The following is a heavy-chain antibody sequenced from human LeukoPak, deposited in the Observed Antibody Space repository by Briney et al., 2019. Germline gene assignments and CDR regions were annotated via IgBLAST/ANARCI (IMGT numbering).Heavy chain of an antibody. CDR2: IYPGDSET. J-gene: IGHJ4*02. V-gene: IGHV5-51*01. Sequence: GQSLQISCQGSRYSFTSYWIGWVRHMPGKSLEWMGIIYPGDSETRYSPSFQAQVTISADKSISTAYLQSGSLKASVTAIYYCARRAVAAADYWGQGTLVTVSS. D-gene: IGHD6-13*01. CDR1: RYSFTSYW. CDR3: ARRAVAAADY.